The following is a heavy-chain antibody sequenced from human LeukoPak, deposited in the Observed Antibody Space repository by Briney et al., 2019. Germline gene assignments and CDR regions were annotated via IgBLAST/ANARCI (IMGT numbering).Heavy chain of an antibody. CDR3: VSRQQLVQGALDI. V-gene: IGHV4-31*03. Sequence: SETLSLTCTVSDGSISSGDHYWSWIRQHPGKGLEWMGYIYYSESTYYNPSLKSRVTISVDTSKNQFSLKLSSVTAADTAVYYCVSRQQLVQGALDIWGQGTMVTVSS. J-gene: IGHJ3*02. D-gene: IGHD6-13*01. CDR2: IYYSEST. CDR1: DGSISSGDHY.